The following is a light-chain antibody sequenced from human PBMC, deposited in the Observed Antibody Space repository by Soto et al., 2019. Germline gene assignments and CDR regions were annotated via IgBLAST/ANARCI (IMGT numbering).Light chain of an antibody. CDR3: QQDASFPIT. CDR2: TGS. V-gene: IGKV1-12*01. J-gene: IGKJ5*01. CDR1: QGIKNW. Sequence: DIQMTQSPSYVSASVGDRVTITCRASQGIKNWLAWYQQKPGKAPNLLIYTGSSLQSGVPSRFSGSGSGTDFTLTINSLQPEDFATYYCQQDASFPITFGQGTRLEIK.